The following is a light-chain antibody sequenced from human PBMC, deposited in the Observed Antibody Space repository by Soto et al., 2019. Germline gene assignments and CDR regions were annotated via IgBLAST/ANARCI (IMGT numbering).Light chain of an antibody. Sequence: IVMTQAPTTLSPSPGERAPPSCRARQSVSSSYLAWHQQKPGPAPRLLIYGASSRAIGIPDRFSGSVSGSDFILTINRLEPEDFAVYYCQQYGSSHTFGQGTRLEIK. CDR2: GAS. V-gene: IGKV3-20*01. J-gene: IGKJ5*01. CDR1: QSVSSSY. CDR3: QQYGSSHT.